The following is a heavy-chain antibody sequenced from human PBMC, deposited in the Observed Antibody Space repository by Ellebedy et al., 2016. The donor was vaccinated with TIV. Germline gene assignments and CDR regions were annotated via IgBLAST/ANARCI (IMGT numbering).Heavy chain of an antibody. V-gene: IGHV1-69*13. CDR3: ARDLGSGIYPGH. CDR2: IIPIFGTA. D-gene: IGHD2-2*02. Sequence: SVKVSXXASGGTFSSYAISWVRQAPGQGLEWMGGIIPIFGTANYAQKFQGRVTITADESTSTAYMELSSLRSEDTAVYYCARDLGSGIYPGHWGQGTLVTVSS. CDR1: GGTFSSYA. J-gene: IGHJ4*02.